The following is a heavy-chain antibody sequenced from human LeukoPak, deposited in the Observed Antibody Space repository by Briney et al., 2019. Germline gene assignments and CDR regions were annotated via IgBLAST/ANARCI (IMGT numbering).Heavy chain of an antibody. V-gene: IGHV4/OR15-8*01. J-gene: IGHJ6*02. CDR2: IHHSGDT. CDR1: GYSISSGHY. Sequence: PSETLPLTCDVSGYSISSGHYWSWVRHPPGKGLEWIGEIHHSGDTNYNPSLKSRVTISLDKSKNQVSLKLSSVTAADTALYYCARDAAYDMDVWGQGTTVTVSS. CDR3: ARDAAYDMDV.